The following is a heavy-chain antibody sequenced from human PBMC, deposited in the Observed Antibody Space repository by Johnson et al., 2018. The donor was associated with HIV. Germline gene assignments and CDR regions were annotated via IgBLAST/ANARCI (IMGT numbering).Heavy chain of an antibody. CDR3: AKAGTSVVPAVHYGSNAFDI. CDR2: INWNGGST. CDR1: GLTFDDYG. J-gene: IGHJ3*02. D-gene: IGHD2-2*01. V-gene: IGHV3-20*04. Sequence: VQLVESGGGVVRPGGSLRLSCAASGLTFDDYGMSWVRQAPGKGLEWVSGINWNGGSTGYADSVKGRFTISRDNARNSLYLQMNSLRAEDTAVYYCAKAGTSVVPAVHYGSNAFDIWGQGTMVTVSS.